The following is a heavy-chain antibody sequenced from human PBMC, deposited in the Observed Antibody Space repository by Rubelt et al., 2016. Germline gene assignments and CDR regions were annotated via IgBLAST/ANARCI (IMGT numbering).Heavy chain of an antibody. CDR2: IYNGGST. J-gene: IGHJ4*02. CDR3: ARLSTGRWEYYFDY. D-gene: IGHD1-26*01. CDR1: GFTVSSNY. Sequence: EVQLVESGGGLVHPGGSLRLSCVVSGFTVSSNYMSWVRQAPGKGLEWVSVIYNGGSTYYADSVKGRFTISRDKSKNSLYLQMSSLRAEDTAGYYCARLSTGRWEYYFDYWGQGSLVTVSS. V-gene: IGHV3-66*04.